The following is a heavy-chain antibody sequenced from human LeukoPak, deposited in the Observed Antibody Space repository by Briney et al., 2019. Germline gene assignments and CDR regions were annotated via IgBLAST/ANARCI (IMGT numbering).Heavy chain of an antibody. CDR1: GGSISRHY. J-gene: IGHJ4*02. D-gene: IGHD3-10*01. V-gene: IGHV4-59*11. Sequence: SETLSLTCIVSGGSISRHYWTWIRQPPGKGLERIGYIYNSEITNYNPSLKSRVTISVDTSKNQFSLKLTSVTAADTAVYYCARSGIDFVRAQSENLLEYWGQGTLVTVSS. CDR2: IYNSEIT. CDR3: ARSGIDFVRAQSENLLEY.